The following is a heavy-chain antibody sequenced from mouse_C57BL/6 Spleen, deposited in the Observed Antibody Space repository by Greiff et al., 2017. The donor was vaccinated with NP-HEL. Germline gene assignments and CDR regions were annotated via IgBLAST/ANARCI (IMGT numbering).Heavy chain of an antibody. D-gene: IGHD3-2*02. CDR1: GFTFSSYG. CDR2: ISSGGSYT. V-gene: IGHV5-6*02. J-gene: IGHJ4*01. CDR3: AGSSEGSAMDY. Sequence: EVMLVESGGDLVKPGGSLKLSCAASGFTFSSYGMSWVRQTPDKRLEWVATISSGGSYTYYPDSVKGRFPISRDNAKNTLYLQMSSLKSEDPAMYYCAGSSEGSAMDYWGQGTSVTVSS.